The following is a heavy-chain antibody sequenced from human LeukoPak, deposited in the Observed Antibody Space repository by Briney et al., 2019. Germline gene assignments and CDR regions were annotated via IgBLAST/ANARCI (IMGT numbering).Heavy chain of an antibody. D-gene: IGHD2-21*02. J-gene: IGHJ4*02. V-gene: IGHV1-2*04. Sequence: VASVKVSCKASGSTFSSNSISWVRQAPGQGLEWMGWINPNSGGTNYAQKFQGWVTMTRDTSISTAYMELSRLRSDDTAVYYCARVDTVVTAILYWGQGTLVTVSS. CDR1: GSTFSSNS. CDR3: ARVDTVVTAILY. CDR2: INPNSGGT.